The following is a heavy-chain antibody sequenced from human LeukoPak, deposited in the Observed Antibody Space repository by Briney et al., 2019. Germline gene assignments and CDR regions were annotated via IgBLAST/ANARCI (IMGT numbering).Heavy chain of an antibody. CDR2: IYSSGRT. D-gene: IGHD6-13*01. J-gene: IGHJ6*03. V-gene: IGHV4-4*07. CDR3: ARSQEGIAAYRYYYYYMDV. Sequence: SETLSLTCTVSGASMSNSFWSWIRQPAGKGLEWIGRIYSSGRTNYNPSLKSRVTISVDTSKNQFSPKLSSVTAADTAVYYCARSQEGIAAYRYYYYYMDVWGKGTTVTVSS. CDR1: GASMSNSF.